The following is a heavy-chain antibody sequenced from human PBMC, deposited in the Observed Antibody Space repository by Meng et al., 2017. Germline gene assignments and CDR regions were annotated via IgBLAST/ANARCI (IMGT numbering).Heavy chain of an antibody. V-gene: IGHV1-18*01. CDR1: GDTFTSYG. CDR2: ISAYNGNT. J-gene: IGHJ4*02. CDR3: ARETYYDFWSDYGHFDY. Sequence: QVQLVQSGAEVKRPGASGKVSCKASGDTFTSYGISWVRQAPGQGLEWMGWISAYNGNTNYAQKLQGRVTMTTDTSTSTAYMELRSLRSDDTAVYYCARETYYDFWSDYGHFDYWGQGTLVTVSS. D-gene: IGHD3-3*01.